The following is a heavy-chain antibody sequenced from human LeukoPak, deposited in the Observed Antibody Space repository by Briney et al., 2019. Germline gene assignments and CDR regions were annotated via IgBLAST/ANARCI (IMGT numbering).Heavy chain of an antibody. Sequence: ASVKVSCKASGYTFTGYYMHWVRQAPGQGLERMGWINPNTGGTNYAQKFQGRVTMTRDTSISTAYMELSRLKSDDTAVYYCARAPSVGYYFDYWGQGTLVTVSS. CDR3: ARAPSVGYYFDY. D-gene: IGHD3-10*01. V-gene: IGHV1-2*02. J-gene: IGHJ4*02. CDR1: GYTFTGYY. CDR2: INPNTGGT.